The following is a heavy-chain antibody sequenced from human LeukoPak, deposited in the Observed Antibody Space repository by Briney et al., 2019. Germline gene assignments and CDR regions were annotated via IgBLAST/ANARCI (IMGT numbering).Heavy chain of an antibody. J-gene: IGHJ4*02. V-gene: IGHV4-4*09. D-gene: IGHD2-2*01. CDR1: GASISDYY. CDR3: ARLADSTIANYYLDS. CDR2: IFPSGDT. Sequence: SETLSLTCTVSGASISDYYWGWIRQPPGKGLEWIGYIFPSGDTYYIPSLRGRVTISADTSRNQFSLTLTSVTAGDTALYYCARLADSTIANYYLDSWGQGTLVTVSS.